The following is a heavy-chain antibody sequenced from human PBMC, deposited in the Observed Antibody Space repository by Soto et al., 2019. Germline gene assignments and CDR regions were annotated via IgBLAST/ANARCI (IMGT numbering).Heavy chain of an antibody. V-gene: IGHV1-2*04. D-gene: IGHD7-27*01. J-gene: IGHJ6*02. CDR1: GYTFTGYY. CDR3: ARDLSGDGYGMDV. CDR2: INPNSGGT. Sequence: ASVKVSCKASGYTFTGYYMHWVRQAPGQGLEWMGWINPNSGGTNYAQKFQGWVTMTRDTSISTAYMELSRLRSDDTAGYYCARDLSGDGYGMDVWGQGTTVTVS.